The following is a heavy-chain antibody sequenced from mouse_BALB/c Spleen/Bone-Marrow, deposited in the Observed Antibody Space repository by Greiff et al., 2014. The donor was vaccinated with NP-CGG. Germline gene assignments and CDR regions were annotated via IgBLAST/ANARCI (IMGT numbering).Heavy chain of an antibody. Sequence: EVKLVESGAELVKPGASVKLSCTASGFNIKDTYMHWVKQRPEQGLEWIGRIDPANGNTKYDPKFQGKATITADTSSNTAYLQLSSLTSEDTAVYYCATYYYGSNWGFAYWGQGTLVTVSA. D-gene: IGHD1-1*01. J-gene: IGHJ3*01. CDR2: IDPANGNT. CDR3: ATYYYGSNWGFAY. CDR1: GFNIKDTY. V-gene: IGHV14-3*02.